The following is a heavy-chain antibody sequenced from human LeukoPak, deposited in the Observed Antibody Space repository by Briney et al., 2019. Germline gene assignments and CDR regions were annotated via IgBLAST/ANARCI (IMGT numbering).Heavy chain of an antibody. CDR2: IYYSGST. D-gene: IGHD5-18*01. Sequence: SETLSLTCTVSGGSISSYYWSWIRQPPGKGLEWIGYIYYSGSTNYNPSLKSRVTISVDTSKNQFSLKLSSVTAADTAVYYCASGLDTPTDYWGQGTLVTVSS. J-gene: IGHJ4*02. V-gene: IGHV4-59*01. CDR3: ASGLDTPTDY. CDR1: GGSISSYY.